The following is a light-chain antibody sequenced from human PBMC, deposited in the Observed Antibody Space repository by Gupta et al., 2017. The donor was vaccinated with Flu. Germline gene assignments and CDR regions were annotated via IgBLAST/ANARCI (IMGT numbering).Light chain of an antibody. CDR3: SSDAGSNNLWV. V-gene: IGLV2-8*01. J-gene: IGLJ3*02. CDR1: SSDAGGYNY. CDR2: EVS. Sequence: QSALTQPPSASGSPGQSVTISCTGTSSDAGGYNYVSWYQQHQVKAPQLMIYEVSKRPSGVPERFSVSKSGNTASLTVSGLQAEDEADYYCSSDAGSNNLWVVGGGTKLTVL.